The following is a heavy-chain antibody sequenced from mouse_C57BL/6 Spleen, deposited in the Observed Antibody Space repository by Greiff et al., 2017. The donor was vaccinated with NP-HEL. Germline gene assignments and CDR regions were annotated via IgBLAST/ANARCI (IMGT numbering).Heavy chain of an antibody. V-gene: IGHV1-64*01. Sequence: QVQLQQPGAELVKPGASVKLSCKASGYTFTSYWMHWVKQRPGQGLEWIGMIHPNSGSTNYNEKFKSKATLTVDKSSSTAYMQLSSLTSEDSAVYYCAGYYDYDGYFDVWGTGTTVTVSS. J-gene: IGHJ1*03. D-gene: IGHD2-4*01. CDR2: IHPNSGST. CDR3: AGYYDYDGYFDV. CDR1: GYTFTSYW.